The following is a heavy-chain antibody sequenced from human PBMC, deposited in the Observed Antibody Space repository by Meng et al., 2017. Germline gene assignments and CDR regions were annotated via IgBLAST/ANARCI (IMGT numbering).Heavy chain of an antibody. Sequence: VQLVGSGGGSIQPGWSLRVSCAASGFTVSGYFRSWVLQPPGKGREGVLFIYSGGSKYYADSGKVRFTISRDNSKNTLYLQMNSLRAEDTAVYYCARGDQGQVYPRRWGQGTLVTVSS. J-gene: IGHJ4*02. D-gene: IGHD1-14*01. CDR3: ARGDQGQVYPRR. V-gene: IGHV3-53*02. CDR1: GFTVSGYF. CDR2: IYSGGSK.